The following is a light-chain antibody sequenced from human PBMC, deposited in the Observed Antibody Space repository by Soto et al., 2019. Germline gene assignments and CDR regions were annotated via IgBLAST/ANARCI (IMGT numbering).Light chain of an antibody. V-gene: IGKV3-15*01. CDR3: QQYYSYPLT. J-gene: IGKJ4*01. CDR1: QSVNIN. Sequence: EIVMTQSPATLSVSPGEGVTLSCRASQSVNINLAWYQRRPGQAPRLLIYRASTRATGVPDRFSGSGSGTEFTLTISSLQSEDFATYYCQQYYSYPLTFGGGTKVEIK. CDR2: RAS.